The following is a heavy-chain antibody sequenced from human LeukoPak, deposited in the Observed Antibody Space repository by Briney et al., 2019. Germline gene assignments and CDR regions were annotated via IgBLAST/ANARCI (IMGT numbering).Heavy chain of an antibody. V-gene: IGHV4-34*01. CDR3: ARRVTGTTEYYVDY. Sequence: SETLSLTCAVYGASFSGYYWSWVRQPPGKGLGWIGEINHSGSTNYNPSLKSRVTISVDTSKNQFSLKLSSVTDADTAVYYCARRVTGTTEYYVDYWGQGTLVTDPS. CDR2: INHSGST. D-gene: IGHD1-14*01. J-gene: IGHJ4*02. CDR1: GASFSGYY.